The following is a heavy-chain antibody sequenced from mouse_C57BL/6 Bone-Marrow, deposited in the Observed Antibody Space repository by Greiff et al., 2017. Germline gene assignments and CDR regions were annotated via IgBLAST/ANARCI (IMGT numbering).Heavy chain of an antibody. CDR3: TSPLITTVVVYYFDY. CDR2: IVPETGGT. D-gene: IGHD1-1*01. CDR1: GYTFTDYE. Sequence: VQLQQSGAELVRPGASVTLSCKASGYTFTDYEMHWVKQTPVHGLEWIGAIVPETGGTAYNQKFKGKAILTADKSSSTAYMELRSLTSEDSAVYYCTSPLITTVVVYYFDYWGQGTTLTVSS. V-gene: IGHV1-15*01. J-gene: IGHJ2*01.